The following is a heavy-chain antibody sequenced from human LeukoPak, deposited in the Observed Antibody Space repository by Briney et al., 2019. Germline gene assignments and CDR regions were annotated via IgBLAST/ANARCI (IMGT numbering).Heavy chain of an antibody. CDR3: ASVTGDAFDI. CDR2: IIPILGIA. D-gene: IGHD2-21*02. Sequence: GASVKVSCKASGGTFSSYAISWVRQAPGQGLEWMGRIIPILGIANYAQKFQGRVTITADKSTSTAYTELSSLRSEDTAAYYCASVTGDAFDIWGQGTMVTVSS. J-gene: IGHJ3*02. V-gene: IGHV1-69*04. CDR1: GGTFSSYA.